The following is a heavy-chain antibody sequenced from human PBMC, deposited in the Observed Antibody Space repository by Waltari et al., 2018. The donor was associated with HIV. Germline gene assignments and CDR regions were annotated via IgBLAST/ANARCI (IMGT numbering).Heavy chain of an antibody. Sequence: EVQLVESGGGLIETGGSLRLSCAASGFTVSSNYMSWVRQAQGKGLGGVSLIYSGGSRYYADSVKGRFTISRDNSKNTVSLHMNSLRAEDTAVYYCARDPRSSGYYGVDVWGQGTAVTVSS. J-gene: IGHJ6*02. CDR3: ARDPRSSGYYGVDV. CDR2: IYSGGSR. CDR1: GFTVSSNY. V-gene: IGHV3-53*01. D-gene: IGHD1-26*01.